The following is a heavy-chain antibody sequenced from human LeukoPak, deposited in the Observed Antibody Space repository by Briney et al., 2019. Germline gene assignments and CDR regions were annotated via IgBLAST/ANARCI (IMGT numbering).Heavy chain of an antibody. CDR2: IYDSGST. J-gene: IGHJ4*02. CDR1: GGSISSRSYY. CDR3: ATLYGSGSYYPSDY. V-gene: IGHV4-39*07. Sequence: SETLSLTCTVSGGSISSRSYYWGWIRQPPGKGLEWIGNIYDSGSTYYNPSLKSRLTISTDTSKNQFSLKLSSVTAADTAVYYCATLYGSGSYYPSDYWGQGILVTVSS. D-gene: IGHD3-10*01.